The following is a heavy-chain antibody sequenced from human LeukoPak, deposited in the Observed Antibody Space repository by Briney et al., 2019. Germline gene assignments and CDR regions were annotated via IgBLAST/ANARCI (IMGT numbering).Heavy chain of an antibody. CDR3: ARADGLHNWFDP. Sequence: ASVNVSCKASGYTFTSYDINWVRQSTGQVLEWMGWMNPNSGNTGYAQKFQGRVTMTRNTSITTAYMELSSLRSEDTAVYYCARADGLHNWFDPWGQGTLVTVSS. V-gene: IGHV1-8*01. CDR1: GYTFTSYD. CDR2: MNPNSGNT. J-gene: IGHJ5*02. D-gene: IGHD3-16*01.